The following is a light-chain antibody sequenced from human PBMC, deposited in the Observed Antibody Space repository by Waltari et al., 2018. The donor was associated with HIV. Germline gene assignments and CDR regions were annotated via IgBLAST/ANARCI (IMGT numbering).Light chain of an antibody. CDR3: SSYTSSGPRYVL. V-gene: IGLV2-14*03. CDR1: RGDVGGYKF. J-gene: IGLJ2*01. Sequence: QSALTQPASVSGSPGQSITISCTRTRGDVGGYKFVSWYQKHPGKAPKLIIYNVNSRPSGVSIRFSGSRSANTASLTISGLQAEDEADYFCSSYTSSGPRYVLFGGGTRLTVL. CDR2: NVN.